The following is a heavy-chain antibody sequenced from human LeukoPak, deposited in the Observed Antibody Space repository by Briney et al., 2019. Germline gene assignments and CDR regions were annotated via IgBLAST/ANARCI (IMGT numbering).Heavy chain of an antibody. D-gene: IGHD5-12*01. Sequence: ASVKVSCKASGYTFTGYYMHWVRQAPGQGLEWMGWINPNSGGTNYAQKFQGRVTMTRDTSISTAYMELSRLRSEDTAVYYCATAGHMVATIRGGFGAFDIWGQGTMVTVSS. CDR2: INPNSGGT. V-gene: IGHV1-2*02. CDR3: ATAGHMVATIRGGFGAFDI. J-gene: IGHJ3*02. CDR1: GYTFTGYY.